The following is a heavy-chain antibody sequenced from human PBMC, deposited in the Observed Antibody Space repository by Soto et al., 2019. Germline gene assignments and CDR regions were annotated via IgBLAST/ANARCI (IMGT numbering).Heavy chain of an antibody. CDR1: GGSISSYY. CDR2: IYYSGST. Sequence: PSETLSLTCTVSGGSISSYYWSWIRQPPGNGLEWIGYIYYSGSTNYNPSLKSRVTISVDTSKNQFSLKLSSVTAEDTAVYYCARDSWAADYWGQGTLVTVSS. J-gene: IGHJ4*02. CDR3: ARDSWAADY. V-gene: IGHV4-59*12. D-gene: IGHD3-16*01.